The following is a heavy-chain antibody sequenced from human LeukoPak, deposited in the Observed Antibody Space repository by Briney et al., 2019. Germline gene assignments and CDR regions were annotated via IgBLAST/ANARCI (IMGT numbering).Heavy chain of an antibody. CDR2: IYYSGST. D-gene: IGHD4-17*01. V-gene: IGHV4-31*03. CDR3: AREIRLLRPYYYYYMDV. J-gene: IGHJ6*03. CDR1: GGSISSGGYY. Sequence: SQTLSLTCTVSGGSISSGGYYWSWIRQHPGKGLEWTGYIYYSGSTYYNPSLKSRVTISVDTSKNQFSLKLSSVTAADTAVYYCAREIRLLRPYYYYYMDVWGKGTTVTVSS.